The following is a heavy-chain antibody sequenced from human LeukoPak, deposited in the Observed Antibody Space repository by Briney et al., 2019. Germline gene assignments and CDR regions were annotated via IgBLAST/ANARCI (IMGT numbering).Heavy chain of an antibody. CDR3: AKDETYYYDSSGYYRGSYFDY. J-gene: IGHJ4*02. D-gene: IGHD3-22*01. CDR1: GFTFSSYE. CDR2: ISSSGSTI. V-gene: IGHV3-48*03. Sequence: GGSLRLSCAASGFTFSSYEMNWVRQAPGKGLEWVSYISSSGSTIYYTDSVKGRFTISRDNSKNTLYLQMNSLRAEDTAVYYCAKDETYYYDSSGYYRGSYFDYWGQGTLVTVSS.